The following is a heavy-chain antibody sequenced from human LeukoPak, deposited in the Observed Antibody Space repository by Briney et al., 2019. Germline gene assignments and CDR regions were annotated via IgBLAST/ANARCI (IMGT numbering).Heavy chain of an antibody. CDR2: ISSRSSYI. J-gene: IGHJ4*02. V-gene: IGHV3-21*01. D-gene: IGHD4-17*01. CDR3: ARDGPLRWHDY. CDR1: GFTFSSYS. Sequence: PGGSLRLSCAASGFTFSSYSMTWVRQAPGKGLEWVSSISSRSSYIYYADSVKGRFTISRDNATNSLYLQMNSLRAEDTAVYYCARDGPLRWHDYWGQGTLVTVSS.